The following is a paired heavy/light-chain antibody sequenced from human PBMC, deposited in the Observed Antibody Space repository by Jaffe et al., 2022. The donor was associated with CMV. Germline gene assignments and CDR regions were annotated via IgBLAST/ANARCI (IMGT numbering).Light chain of an antibody. CDR3: HQRSLRPYT. J-gene: IGKJ2*01. V-gene: IGKV3-11*01. CDR2: EIS. Sequence: EILLTQSPATLSLSPGERATLSCRASESVRSYLAWYQQKPGQAPRLLIYEISKRATGIPARFSGSGSGTDFILTISSLEPEDFAVYYCHQRSLRPYTFGQGTNLEIK. CDR1: ESVRSY.
Heavy chain of an antibody. Sequence: EVQLVESGGGLVKPGGSLRLSCAASGFIFNSYIMSWVRQAPGKGLEWVASISSNSDFIYYADSVKGRFTISRDNAQNSLYLQMNSLRAEDTAMYYCARDGEFLQRSDSGGYRTYNYYYYIDVWGKGTTVTVSS. J-gene: IGHJ6*03. D-gene: IGHD3-22*01. CDR3: ARDGEFLQRSDSGGYRTYNYYYYIDV. CDR1: GFIFNSYI. CDR2: ISSNSDFI. V-gene: IGHV3-21*01.